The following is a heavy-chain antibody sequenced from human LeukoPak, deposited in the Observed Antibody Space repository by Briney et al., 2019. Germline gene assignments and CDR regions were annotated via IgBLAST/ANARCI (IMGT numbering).Heavy chain of an antibody. Sequence: GGSLRLSCAASRFTFSSYGMHWVRQAPGKGLEWVAFIRYDGSNKYYADSVKGRFTISRDNSKNTLYLQMNSLRAEDTAVYYCAKSGPYGSGSYSLDYWGQGTLVTVSS. J-gene: IGHJ4*02. CDR1: RFTFSSYG. CDR3: AKSGPYGSGSYSLDY. CDR2: IRYDGSNK. D-gene: IGHD3-10*01. V-gene: IGHV3-30*02.